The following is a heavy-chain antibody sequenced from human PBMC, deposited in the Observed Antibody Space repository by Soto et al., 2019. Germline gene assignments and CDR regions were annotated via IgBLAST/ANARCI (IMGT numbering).Heavy chain of an antibody. CDR1: GGSISSYY. V-gene: IGHV4-59*12. Sequence: PSETLSLTCTVSGGSISSYYWSWIRQPPGKGLEWIGYIYYSGSTNYNPSLKSRVTISVDTSKNQFSLKLSSVTAADTAVYYCARDVGVAAAGKHWFDPWGQGTLVTVSS. CDR3: ARDVGVAAAGKHWFDP. D-gene: IGHD6-13*01. J-gene: IGHJ5*02. CDR2: IYYSGST.